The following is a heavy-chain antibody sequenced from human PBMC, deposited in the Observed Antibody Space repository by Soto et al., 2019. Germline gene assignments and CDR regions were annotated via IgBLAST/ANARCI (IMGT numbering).Heavy chain of an antibody. CDR2: LIPIFGIA. CDR1: GGTFSSYT. D-gene: IGHD3-10*01. CDR3: ARGDPVWLGELYYYYGMDV. J-gene: IGHJ6*02. Sequence: QVQLVQSGAEVKKPGSSVKVSCKASGGTFSSYTISWVRQAPGQGREWMGRLIPIFGIANYAQKSQGRVTITADKSTSTAYMELSSLRSEDTAVYYCARGDPVWLGELYYYYGMDVWGQGTTVTVSS. V-gene: IGHV1-69*02.